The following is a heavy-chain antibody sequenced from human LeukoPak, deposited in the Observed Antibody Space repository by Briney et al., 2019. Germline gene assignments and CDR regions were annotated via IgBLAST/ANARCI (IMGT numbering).Heavy chain of an antibody. V-gene: IGHV3-23*01. CDR2: ISGSGGST. D-gene: IGHD3-9*01. CDR1: GFTFSSYA. Sequence: GGSLRLSCAASGFTFSSYAMSWVRQAPGKGLEWVSAISGSGGSTYYADSVKGRFTISRDNSKNTLYLQMNSLSAEDTAVYYCAKDSYYDILTGYYPPDYWGQGTLVTVSS. J-gene: IGHJ4*02. CDR3: AKDSYYDILTGYYPPDY.